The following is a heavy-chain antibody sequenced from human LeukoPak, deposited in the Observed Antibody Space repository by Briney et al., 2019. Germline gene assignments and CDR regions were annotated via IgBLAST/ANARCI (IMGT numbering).Heavy chain of an antibody. V-gene: IGHV3-15*01. J-gene: IGHJ6*02. CDR1: GFTFSSYA. CDR3: TTGELYGMDV. Sequence: PGGSLRLSCAASGFTFSSYAMHWVRQAPGKGLEWVGRIKSKTDGGTTDYAAPVKGRFTLSRDDSKNTLYLQMNSLKTEDTAVYYCTTGELYGMDVWGQGTTVTVSS. CDR2: IKSKTDGGTT. D-gene: IGHD1-7*01.